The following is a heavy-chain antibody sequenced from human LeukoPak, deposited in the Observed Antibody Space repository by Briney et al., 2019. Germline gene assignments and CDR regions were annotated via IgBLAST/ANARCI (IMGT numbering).Heavy chain of an antibody. CDR1: GFTFRNYG. D-gene: IGHD6-19*01. CDR3: AKDSSGWPKNFYDMDV. J-gene: IGHJ6*02. Sequence: PGGSLRLSCAASGFTFRNYGLHWFRQAPGKGLEWVAVISYDGVNEYYADSVKGQFTISRDNSKNTLYLQMNSLRAEDTAVYYCAKDSSGWPKNFYDMDVWGQGTTVTVS. V-gene: IGHV3-30*18. CDR2: ISYDGVNE.